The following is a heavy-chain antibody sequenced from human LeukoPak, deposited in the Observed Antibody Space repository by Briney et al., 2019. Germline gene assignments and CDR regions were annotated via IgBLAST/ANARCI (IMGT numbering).Heavy chain of an antibody. CDR2: ISGSGGST. V-gene: IGHV3-23*01. CDR3: AKDPDFWSGYSPPDY. CDR1: GFTFSSYA. J-gene: IGHJ4*02. Sequence: SGGSLRLSCAASGFTFSSYAMRWVRQAPGKGLEWVSAISGSGGSTYYADSVKGRFTISRDNSKNTLYLQMNSLRAEDTAVYYCAKDPDFWSGYSPPDYWGQGTLVTVSS. D-gene: IGHD3-3*01.